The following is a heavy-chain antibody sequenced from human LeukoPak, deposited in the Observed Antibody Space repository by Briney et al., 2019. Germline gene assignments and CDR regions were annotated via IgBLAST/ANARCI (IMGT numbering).Heavy chain of an antibody. V-gene: IGHV4-34*01. CDR1: GGSFSGYY. D-gene: IGHD1-14*01. CDR3: ASVGLTRNIDY. Sequence: SETLSLTCAVYGGSFSGYYWSWIRQPPGKGLEWIGEINHSGSTNYDPSLKSRVTISVDTSKNQFSLKLSSVTAADTAVYYCASVGLTRNIDYWGQGTLVTVSS. CDR2: INHSGST. J-gene: IGHJ4*02.